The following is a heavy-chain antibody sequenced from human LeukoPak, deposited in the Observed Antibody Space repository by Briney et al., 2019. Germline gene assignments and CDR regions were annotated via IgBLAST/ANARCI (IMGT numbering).Heavy chain of an antibody. J-gene: IGHJ4*02. Sequence: PGRSLRLSCAASGFTFDDYAMHWVRQAPGKGLEWVSGISWNSGSIGYADSVKGRFTISRDNAKNSLYLQMNSLRAEDTALYYCAKGRYYDSKAHFDYWGQGTLVTVSS. CDR2: ISWNSGSI. D-gene: IGHD3-22*01. CDR1: GFTFDDYA. V-gene: IGHV3-9*01. CDR3: AKGRYYDSKAHFDY.